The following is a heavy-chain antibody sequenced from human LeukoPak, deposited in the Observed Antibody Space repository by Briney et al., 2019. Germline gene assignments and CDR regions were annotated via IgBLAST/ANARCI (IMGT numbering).Heavy chain of an antibody. CDR3: ARKGGRYCSGGSCYELENDAFDI. CDR1: GGTFSSYA. CDR2: IIPIFGTA. D-gene: IGHD2-15*01. J-gene: IGHJ3*02. Sequence: SSVKVSCKASGGTFSSYAISWVRQAPGQGLEWMGGIIPIFGTANYAQKFQGRVTITADKSTSTASMELSSLRSEDTAVYYCARKGGRYCSGGSCYELENDAFDIWGQGTMVTVSS. V-gene: IGHV1-69*06.